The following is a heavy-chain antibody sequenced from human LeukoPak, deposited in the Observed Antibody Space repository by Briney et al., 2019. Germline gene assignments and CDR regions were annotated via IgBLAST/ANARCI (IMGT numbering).Heavy chain of an antibody. V-gene: IGHV3-74*01. Sequence: PGGSLRLSCEASGFTFSSYWMHWVRQAPGKGLVWISRINVDGGTTDYADSVRGRFTISRDNAKNTLYLQMNNPRAEDTAVYYCARDMTGPLDYWGQGTLVTASS. CDR2: INVDGGTT. D-gene: IGHD1-20*01. CDR1: GFTFSSYW. J-gene: IGHJ4*02. CDR3: ARDMTGPLDY.